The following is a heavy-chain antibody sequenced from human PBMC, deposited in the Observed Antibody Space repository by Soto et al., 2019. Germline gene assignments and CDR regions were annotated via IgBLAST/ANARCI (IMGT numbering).Heavy chain of an antibody. Sequence: EVQLVESGGGLVKPGGSLRLSCAVSGITFTKPWMSWVRQAPGKGLEWVGRIKSKTDGRTPDYAAPVNGRFTISSDDSNITLFLQMNSLKTENTAVYYCSTEAYSSNDIWYPASLGGQGTLVTVSS. D-gene: IGHD2-8*01. CDR1: GITFTKPW. CDR3: STEAYSSNDIWYPASL. J-gene: IGHJ4*02. CDR2: IKSKTDGRTP. V-gene: IGHV3-15*01.